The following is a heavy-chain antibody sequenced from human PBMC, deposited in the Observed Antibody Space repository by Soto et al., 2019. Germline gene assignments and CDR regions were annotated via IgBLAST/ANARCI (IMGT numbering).Heavy chain of an antibody. CDR3: ARDAEAYVNVMATIRSAYCYHGLDV. CDR1: GFTFSSYG. V-gene: IGHV3-30*03. Sequence: VQLVEYGGGVVQPGRSLRLSCVGSGFTFSSYGIHWVRQAPGKGLEWVAVVSYDGSDKYYADSVKGRFTISRDNSKNTLFLQMNTLGVEETAVYHCARDAEAYVNVMATIRSAYCYHGLDVWGQGTTVFVSS. CDR2: VSYDGSDK. J-gene: IGHJ6*02. D-gene: IGHD5-12*01.